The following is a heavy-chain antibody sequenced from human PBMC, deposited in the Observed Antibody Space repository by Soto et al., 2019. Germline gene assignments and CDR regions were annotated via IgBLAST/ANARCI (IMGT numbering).Heavy chain of an antibody. CDR2: ISYDGSNK. D-gene: IGHD3-16*01. Sequence: QVQLVESGGGVVQPGRSLRLSCAASGFTFISYAMHWVRQAPGKGLEWVAVISYDGSNKYYADSVKGRFTISRDNSENTLFLQMNSLRAEDTAVYYCAPTWRLHAFDIWGQGTMVTVSS. J-gene: IGHJ3*02. CDR1: GFTFISYA. V-gene: IGHV3-30-3*01. CDR3: APTWRLHAFDI.